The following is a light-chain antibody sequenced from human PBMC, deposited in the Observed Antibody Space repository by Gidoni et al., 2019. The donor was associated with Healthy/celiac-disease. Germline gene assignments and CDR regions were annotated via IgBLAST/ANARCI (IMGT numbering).Light chain of an antibody. CDR2: WAF. V-gene: IGKV4-1*01. CDR1: QSVLYSSNNKNY. CDR3: QQYYSASIT. Sequence: DIVMTQSPDSLAVSLGERSTINCKTSQSVLYSSNNKNYLAWYQQKPGQPPKLLIYWAFTRESGVPDRFSGSGSGTDFTLTISSLQAEDVAVYYCQQYYSASITFGQXTRLEIK. J-gene: IGKJ5*01.